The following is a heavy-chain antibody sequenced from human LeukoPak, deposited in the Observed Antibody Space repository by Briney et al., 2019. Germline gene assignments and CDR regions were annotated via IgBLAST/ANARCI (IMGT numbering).Heavy chain of an antibody. J-gene: IGHJ5*02. CDR2: IYYSGNT. CDR1: GGSIDRSSYY. Sequence: SQTLSLTCTVSGGSIDRSSYYWGWIRQPPGKGLEWIGSIYYSGNTYYNSSLKSRITISVNTTKNQVALKLSSVTAADTAVYYCARVRGPDGWFAPWGQGTLVSVSS. V-gene: IGHV4-39*01. CDR3: ARVRGPDGWFAP.